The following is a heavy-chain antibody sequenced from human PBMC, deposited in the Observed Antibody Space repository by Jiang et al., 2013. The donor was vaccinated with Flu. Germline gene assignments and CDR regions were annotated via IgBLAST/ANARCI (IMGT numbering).Heavy chain of an antibody. CDR2: IIPILGIA. CDR3: ARADSSGLNYYYYGMDV. Sequence: AEVKKPGSSVKVSCKASGGTFSSYTISWVRQAPGQGLEWMGRIIPILGIANYAQKFQGRVTITADKSTSTAYMELSSLRSEDTAVYYCARADSSGLNYYYYGMDVWGQGTTVTVSS. D-gene: IGHD6-19*01. J-gene: IGHJ6*02. CDR1: GGTFSSYT. V-gene: IGHV1-69*02.